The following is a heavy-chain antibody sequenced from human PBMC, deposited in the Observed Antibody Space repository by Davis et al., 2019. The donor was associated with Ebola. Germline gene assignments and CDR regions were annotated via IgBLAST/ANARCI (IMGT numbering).Heavy chain of an antibody. D-gene: IGHD6-13*01. V-gene: IGHV1-18*01. J-gene: IGHJ5*02. CDR3: ARDFGMITAAGTFDP. CDR2: ISAYNGNT. Sequence: AASVKVSCKASGYTFTRYVITWVRQAPGQGLEWMGWISAYNGNTNYAQNLQGRVTMTTDISTSTAYMELRSLTSDDTAVYYCARDFGMITAAGTFDPWGQGTLVIVSS. CDR1: GYTFTRYV.